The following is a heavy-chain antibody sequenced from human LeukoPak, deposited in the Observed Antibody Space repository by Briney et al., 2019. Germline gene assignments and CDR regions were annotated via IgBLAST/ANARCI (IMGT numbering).Heavy chain of an antibody. CDR3: AKAPYGDHRKFDY. J-gene: IGHJ4*02. V-gene: IGHV3-9*02. D-gene: IGHD4-17*01. CDR2: ISWNSGSI. Sequence: GRSLRLSCAASGFTSDDYAMHWVRQGPGKGLEWVSGISWNSGSIGYADSVKGRFTISRDNAKNSLYLQMNSLRAEDTALYYCAKAPYGDHRKFDYWGQGTLVTVSS. CDR1: GFTSDDYA.